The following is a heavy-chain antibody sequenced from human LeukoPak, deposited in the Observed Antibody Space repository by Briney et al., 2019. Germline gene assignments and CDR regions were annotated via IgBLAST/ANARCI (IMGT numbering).Heavy chain of an antibody. J-gene: IGHJ4*02. D-gene: IGHD4-11*01. V-gene: IGHV3-69-1*01. CDR2: ISSSSYI. CDR1: GFTVSSNY. CDR3: ARSSDYKDY. Sequence: NTGGSLRLSCAASGFTVSSNYMNWVRQAPGKGLEWVSSISSSSYIYYADSVKGRFTISRDNAKNSLYLQMNSLRAEDTAVYYCARSSDYKDYWGQGTLVTVSS.